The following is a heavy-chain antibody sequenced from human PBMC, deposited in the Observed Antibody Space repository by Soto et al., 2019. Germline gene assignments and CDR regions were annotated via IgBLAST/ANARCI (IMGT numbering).Heavy chain of an antibody. Sequence: ASVKVSCKASGYTFTIYYMHWVRQAPGQGLEWMGIINPSGGSTSYAQKFQGRVTMTRDTSTSTVYMELSSLRSEDTAVYYCASVPPDYGATYGMDVWGQGTTVTVSS. J-gene: IGHJ6*02. CDR1: GYTFTIYY. CDR3: ASVPPDYGATYGMDV. V-gene: IGHV1-46*03. D-gene: IGHD4-17*01. CDR2: INPSGGST.